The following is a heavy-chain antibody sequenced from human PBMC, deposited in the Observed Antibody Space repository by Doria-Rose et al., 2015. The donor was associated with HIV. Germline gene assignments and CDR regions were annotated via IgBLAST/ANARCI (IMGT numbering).Heavy chain of an antibody. V-gene: IGHV2-26*01. CDR1: GVSLSSPGMG. Sequence: QVTLKESGPVLVKPTETLTLTCTVSGVSLSSPGMGVSWIRQPPGKALEWLANIFSDDERSYKASLKSRLTICSGTSKRQVALTMTDRDPVHTATYYCARIRSSRWYHKYYFDFWGQGTLVIVSA. CDR3: ARIRSSRWYHKYYFDF. J-gene: IGHJ4*02. CDR2: IFSDDER. D-gene: IGHD6-13*01.